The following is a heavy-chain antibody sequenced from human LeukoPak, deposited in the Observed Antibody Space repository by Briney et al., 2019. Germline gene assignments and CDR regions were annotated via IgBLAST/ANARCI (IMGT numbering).Heavy chain of an antibody. CDR3: AREEGILWFGELSTNWFDP. J-gene: IGHJ5*02. CDR1: GFTFSSYS. CDR2: ISSSSSYI. V-gene: IGHV3-21*01. D-gene: IGHD3-10*01. Sequence: GGSLRLSCAASGFTFSSYSMNWVRQAPGKGLEWVSSISSSSSYIYYADSVKGRFTISRDNAKNSLYLQMNSLRAEDTAVYYCAREEGILWFGELSTNWFDPWGQGTLVTVSS.